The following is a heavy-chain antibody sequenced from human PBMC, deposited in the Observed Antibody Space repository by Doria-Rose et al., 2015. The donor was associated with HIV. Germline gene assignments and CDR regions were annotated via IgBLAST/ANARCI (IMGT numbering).Heavy chain of an antibody. CDR3: AKAPIIGPKYYFYMDV. CDR2: IRWDSGAK. Sequence: LVQSGGGLVQPGRSLRLSCVGSGFSFESYAMHWVRLAPGKGLEWVAGIRWDSGAKGNADSVEGRFSISRDNAKKSVYLEMRSLRPEDTAFYYCAKAPIIGPKYYFYMDVWGKGTSVTVSS. J-gene: IGHJ6*03. D-gene: IGHD3-3*01. V-gene: IGHV3-9*01. CDR1: GFSFESYA.